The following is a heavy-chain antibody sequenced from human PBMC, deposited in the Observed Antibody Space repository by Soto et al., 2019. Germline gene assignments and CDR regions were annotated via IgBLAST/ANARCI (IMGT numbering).Heavy chain of an antibody. J-gene: IGHJ4*02. CDR1: GYTFTSYY. D-gene: IGHD2-8*01. CDR3: ARSNSKGDPPY. CDR2: INPSGGST. V-gene: IGHV1-46*03. Sequence: QVQLVQSGAEVKKPGASVKVSCKASGYTFTSYYMHWVRQAPGQGLEWMGIINPSGGSTSYAQKFQGKVTMTRDTSTSTVYMELSSLRSEDTAVYYCARSNSKGDPPYWGQGTLVTVSS.